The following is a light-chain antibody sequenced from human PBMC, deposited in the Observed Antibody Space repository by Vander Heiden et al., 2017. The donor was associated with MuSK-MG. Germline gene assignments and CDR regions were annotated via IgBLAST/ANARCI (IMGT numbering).Light chain of an antibody. CDR3: QKYDSAPWT. CDR1: QGINNY. J-gene: IGKJ1*01. Sequence: DIQMTQSPSSLSASVGDRVTITCRASQGINNYLAWYKQKPGKVPNLLIYDASILEAGVPSRFSGSGSGTYFTLTISSLEPEDFATYYCQKYDSAPWTFGQGTKVEIK. V-gene: IGKV1-27*01. CDR2: DAS.